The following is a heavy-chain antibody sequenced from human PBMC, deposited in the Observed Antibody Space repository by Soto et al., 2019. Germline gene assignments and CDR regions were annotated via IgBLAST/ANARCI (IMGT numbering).Heavy chain of an antibody. Sequence: TGGSLRLSCEASGFIFTTNSMNWVRQVPGKGLQWLSSISSSGTFKSYGDSVKGRFTISRDNAKNSLFLQMSNLSGEDTGLYYCARDPPHGGTSSWDADSWGPGTLVTVSS. V-gene: IGHV3-21*01. D-gene: IGHD2-15*01. CDR2: ISSSGTFK. J-gene: IGHJ4*02. CDR1: GFIFTTNS. CDR3: ARDPPHGGTSSWDADS.